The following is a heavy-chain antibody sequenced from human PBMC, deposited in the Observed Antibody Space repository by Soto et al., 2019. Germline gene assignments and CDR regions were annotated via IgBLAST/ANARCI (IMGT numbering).Heavy chain of an antibody. CDR2: ISGSGGST. CDR3: AKGGCSGATCPMGFDY. J-gene: IGHJ4*02. CDR1: GFTFSTYA. V-gene: IGHV3-23*01. D-gene: IGHD2-15*01. Sequence: GGSLRLSCAASGFTFSTYAMSWVRQAPGKGLGWVSGISGSGGSTDYADSVKGRFTISRDNSKNTLYLQMNSLRADDTAVYYCAKGGCSGATCPMGFDYWGQGTLVTVSS.